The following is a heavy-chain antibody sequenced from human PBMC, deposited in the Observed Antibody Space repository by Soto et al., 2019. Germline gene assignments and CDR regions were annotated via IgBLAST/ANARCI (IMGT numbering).Heavy chain of an antibody. CDR3: ERGVRGYSGYSNYYYYYMDV. CDR2: MNPNSGNT. Sequence: ASVKGSCQASGYTYTSYDINWARQATGQGLEWMGWMNPNSGNTGYAQKFQGRVTMTRNTSKSTAYMELSSLRSEDTAVYYCERGVRGYSGYSNYYYYYMDVWGKGTTVTVSS. V-gene: IGHV1-8*01. J-gene: IGHJ6*03. D-gene: IGHD5-12*01. CDR1: GYTYTSYD.